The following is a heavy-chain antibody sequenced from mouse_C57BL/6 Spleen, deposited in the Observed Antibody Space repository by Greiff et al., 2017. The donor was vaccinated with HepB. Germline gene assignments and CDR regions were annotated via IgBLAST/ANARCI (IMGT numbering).Heavy chain of an antibody. CDR2: IYPGSGNT. CDR3: ARDGNYPAWFAY. Sequence: QVQLQQSGAELVRPGASVKLSCKASGYTFTDYYINWVKQRPGQGLEWIARIYPGSGNTYYNEKFKGKATLTAEKSSSTAYMQLSSLTSEDSAVYFCARDGNYPAWFAYWGQGTLVTVSA. CDR1: GYTFTDYY. D-gene: IGHD2-1*01. J-gene: IGHJ3*01. V-gene: IGHV1-76*01.